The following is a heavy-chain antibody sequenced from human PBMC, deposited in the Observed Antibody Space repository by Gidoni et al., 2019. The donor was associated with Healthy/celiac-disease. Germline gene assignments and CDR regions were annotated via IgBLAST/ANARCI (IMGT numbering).Heavy chain of an antibody. CDR3: AKDREPMVRGVRADY. Sequence: EVQLVESGGGLVQPGRSLRLSCAASGFTFDDYAMHWVRQAPGKGLEWVSGLSWNSGSIGYADSVKGRFTISRDNAKNSLYLQMNSLRAEDTALYYCAKDREPMVRGVRADYWGQGTLVTVSS. CDR2: LSWNSGSI. CDR1: GFTFDDYA. D-gene: IGHD3-10*01. J-gene: IGHJ4*02. V-gene: IGHV3-9*01.